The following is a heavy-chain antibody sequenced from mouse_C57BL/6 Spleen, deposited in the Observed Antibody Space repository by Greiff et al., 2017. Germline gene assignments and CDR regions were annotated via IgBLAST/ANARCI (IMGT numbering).Heavy chain of an antibody. CDR3: ARGGLSNYGFAY. Sequence: QVQLQQSGAELVRPGSSVKLSCTASGYTFTSYWMDWVKQRPGQGLEWIGNIYPSDSETHYNQKFKDKATLTVDKSSSTAYMQLSSLTSEDSAVYYCARGGLSNYGFAYWGQGTLVTVSA. V-gene: IGHV1-61*01. CDR1: GYTFTSYW. D-gene: IGHD2-5*01. CDR2: IYPSDSET. J-gene: IGHJ3*01.